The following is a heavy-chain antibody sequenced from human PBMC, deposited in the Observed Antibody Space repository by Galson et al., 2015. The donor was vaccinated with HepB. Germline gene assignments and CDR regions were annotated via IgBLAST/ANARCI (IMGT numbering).Heavy chain of an antibody. CDR2: ISGSGGST. D-gene: IGHD3/OR15-3a*01. Sequence: SLRLSCAASGFTFSSYAMSWVRQAPGKGLEWVSAISGSGGSTYYADSVKGRFTISRDNSKNTLYLQMNSLRAEDTAVYYCAKDPMDGLVIPSFDYWGQGTLVTVSS. J-gene: IGHJ4*02. CDR3: AKDPMDGLVIPSFDY. CDR1: GFTFSSYA. V-gene: IGHV3-23*01.